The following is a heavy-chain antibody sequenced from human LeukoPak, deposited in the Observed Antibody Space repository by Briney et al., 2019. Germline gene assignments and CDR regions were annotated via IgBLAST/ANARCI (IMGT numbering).Heavy chain of an antibody. Sequence: GGALRLSCAASGVTFSSYAMSWVRQAPGKGVEWVSAISGSRGSTYYAASVKGRLTISRNNSKTTLYLQMNSLRAEDTAVYYCAKGLSANFYYAMDVWGQGTTVTVSS. CDR1: GVTFSSYA. J-gene: IGHJ6*02. V-gene: IGHV3-23*01. CDR3: AKGLSANFYYAMDV. D-gene: IGHD1-26*01. CDR2: ISGSRGST.